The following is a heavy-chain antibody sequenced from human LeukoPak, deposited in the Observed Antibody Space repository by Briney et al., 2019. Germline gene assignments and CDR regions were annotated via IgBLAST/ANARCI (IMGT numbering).Heavy chain of an antibody. Sequence: ASVKVSCKASGYTFTGYYMHWVRQAPGQGLEWMGWINPNNGGTNYEQKFQGRVTMTRDTSISTAYMELSRLRSDDTAVYYCARVGPYGSGSSLFDYWGQGTLVTVSS. CDR2: INPNNGGT. V-gene: IGHV1-2*02. D-gene: IGHD3-10*01. J-gene: IGHJ4*02. CDR1: GYTFTGYY. CDR3: ARVGPYGSGSSLFDY.